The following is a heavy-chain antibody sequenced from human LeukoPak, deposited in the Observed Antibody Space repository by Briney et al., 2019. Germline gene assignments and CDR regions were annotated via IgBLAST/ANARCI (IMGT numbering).Heavy chain of an antibody. CDR2: IYHSGST. CDR3: ARDLRDYYDSSGSSAFDI. D-gene: IGHD3-22*01. Sequence: SGTLSLTCTVSGYSISSGYYWGWIRQPPGRGLEWIGSIYHSGSTYYNPSLKSRVTISVDTSKNQFSLKLSSVTAADTAVYYCARDLRDYYDSSGSSAFDIWGQGTMVTVSS. J-gene: IGHJ3*02. V-gene: IGHV4-38-2*02. CDR1: GYSISSGYY.